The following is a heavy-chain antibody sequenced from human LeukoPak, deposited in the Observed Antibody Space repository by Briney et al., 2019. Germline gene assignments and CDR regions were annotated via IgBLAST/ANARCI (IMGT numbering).Heavy chain of an antibody. Sequence: ASVKVSCKASGYTFTGYYMHWVRQAPGQGLEWMGWINPNSGGTNYAQKFQGRVTMTRDTSISTAYMELSRLRSDDTAVYYCARVGYDYVWGSFRHDAFDIWGQGTMVTVSS. CDR1: GYTFTGYY. CDR3: ARVGYDYVWGSFRHDAFDI. D-gene: IGHD3-16*01. J-gene: IGHJ3*02. V-gene: IGHV1-2*02. CDR2: INPNSGGT.